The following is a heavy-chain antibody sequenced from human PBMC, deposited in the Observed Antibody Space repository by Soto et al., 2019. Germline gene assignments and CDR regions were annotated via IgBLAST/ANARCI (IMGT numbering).Heavy chain of an antibody. D-gene: IGHD3-10*01. CDR3: ARDGLWFGELYWFDP. CDR1: GYTFTSYA. CDR2: INAGNGNT. Sequence: QVQLMQSGAEVKKPGASVKVTCKASGYTFTSYAMHWVRQAPGQRLEWMGWINAGNGNTKYSQKFQGRVTITRDTSASTAYMELSSLRSEDTAVYYCARDGLWFGELYWFDPWGQGTLVTVSS. V-gene: IGHV1-3*01. J-gene: IGHJ5*02.